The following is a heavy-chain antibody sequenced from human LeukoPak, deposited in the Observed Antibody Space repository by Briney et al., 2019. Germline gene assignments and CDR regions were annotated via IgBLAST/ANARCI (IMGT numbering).Heavy chain of an antibody. CDR1: GFSFSNYV. CDR3: TKGSPAILYYCMDV. J-gene: IGHJ6*03. Sequence: TGGSLRLSCAASGFSFSNYVMTWVRQAPGKGLEWVSAIIGTGAGTYYADSVKGRFTIPRDNSKNTLYLQMNSLRAEDTAVYYCTKGSPAILYYCMDVWGKGTTVTVSS. CDR2: IIGTGAGT. D-gene: IGHD2-21*01. V-gene: IGHV3-23*01.